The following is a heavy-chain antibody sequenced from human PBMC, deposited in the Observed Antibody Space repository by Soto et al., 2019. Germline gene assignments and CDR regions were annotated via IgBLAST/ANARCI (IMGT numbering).Heavy chain of an antibody. CDR1: GYSFTNYG. D-gene: IGHD5-18*01. CDR2: ITAYNGNT. V-gene: IGHV1-18*04. J-gene: IGHJ2*01. Sequence: QLQLVQSGPEVKNPGASVKVSCKASGYSFTNYGITWVRQAPGQGLEWMGWITAYNGNTHYAQNLQGRVTMTTDTSTSTAYMELWRLRSDDTAVYYCVRAYSYGSYWYFDLWGRGTLVTVSS. CDR3: VRAYSYGSYWYFDL.